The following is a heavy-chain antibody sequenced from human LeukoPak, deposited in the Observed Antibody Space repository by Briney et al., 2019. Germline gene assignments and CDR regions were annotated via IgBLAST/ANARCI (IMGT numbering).Heavy chain of an antibody. Sequence: GGSLRLSCAASGFTFSSYSMNWVRQAPGKGLEWVSYIGAAGSTIYYADSVKGRFTISRDNAKNSLFLQMNTLRAEDTAVYYCARDSSTYAGPPDYWGQGTLVTVSS. CDR2: IGAAGSTI. CDR3: ARDSSTYAGPPDY. V-gene: IGHV3-48*01. CDR1: GFTFSSYS. J-gene: IGHJ4*02. D-gene: IGHD2-2*01.